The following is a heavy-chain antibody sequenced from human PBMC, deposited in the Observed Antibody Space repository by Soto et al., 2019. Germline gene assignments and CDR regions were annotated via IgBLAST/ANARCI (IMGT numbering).Heavy chain of an antibody. CDR3: PRVFRDSAPYYSSIDV. CDR2: IYYSGST. V-gene: IGHV4-39*01. J-gene: IGHJ6*03. D-gene: IGHD6-6*01. Sequence: SETLSLTCTVSSGSISSSDYFWAWIRQPPGKGLEWIGNIYYSGSTYYNPSLKSRVTISVDTSKNQCSRKMSSVTAADTAVYYFPRVFRDSAPYYSSIDVCGKGTTVTVSS. CDR1: SGSISSSDYF.